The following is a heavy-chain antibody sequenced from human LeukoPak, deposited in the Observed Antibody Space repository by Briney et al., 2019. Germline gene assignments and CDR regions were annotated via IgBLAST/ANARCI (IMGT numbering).Heavy chain of an antibody. J-gene: IGHJ4*02. CDR3: ARYQVGADYYFDY. CDR2: IYYRGST. CDR1: GGSISNYF. Sequence: SETLSLTCTVSGGSISNYFWSWIRQPPGKGLEWIGYIYYRGSTNYNPSLKSRVTISVDTSKNQFSLKLSSVTAADTAVYYCARYQVGADYYFDYWGQGTLVTVST. V-gene: IGHV4-59*01. D-gene: IGHD2-2*01.